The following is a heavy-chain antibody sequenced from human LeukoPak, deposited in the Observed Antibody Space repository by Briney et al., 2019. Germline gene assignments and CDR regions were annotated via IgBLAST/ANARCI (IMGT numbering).Heavy chain of an antibody. V-gene: IGHV3-74*01. Sequence: GGSLRLSCAASGFTISSYWMHWVRQAPGKGLVWVSRINGDGSSTNYADSVRGRFTISRDNSMNTLYLQMNSLRAEDTAVYYCAKNSGYDVYYFDYWGQGTLVTVSS. CDR2: INGDGSST. J-gene: IGHJ4*02. CDR3: AKNSGYDVYYFDY. CDR1: GFTISSYW. D-gene: IGHD5-12*01.